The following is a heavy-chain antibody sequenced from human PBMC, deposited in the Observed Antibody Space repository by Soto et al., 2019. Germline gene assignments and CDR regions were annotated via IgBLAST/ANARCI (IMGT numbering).Heavy chain of an antibody. CDR1: GYTFTSYG. V-gene: IGHV1-18*01. Sequence: ASVKVSCKASGYTFTSYGISWVRQAPGQGLEWMGWISAYNGNTNYAQKLQGRVTMTTDTSTSTAYMELRSLRSDDTAVYYCARSYYDILTGYYYGYYYMDVWGKGTTVTVSS. CDR2: ISAYNGNT. CDR3: ARSYYDILTGYYYGYYYMDV. D-gene: IGHD3-9*01. J-gene: IGHJ6*03.